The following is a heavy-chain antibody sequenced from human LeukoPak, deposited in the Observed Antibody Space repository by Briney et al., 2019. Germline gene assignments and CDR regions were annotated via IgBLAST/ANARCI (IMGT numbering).Heavy chain of an antibody. Sequence: ASVKVSCKASGFTFNSYGISWVRQAPGRGLEWMGWISANKGNANYAQKLQGRVTMTTDTSTSTAYMELRSLRSDDTAVYYCARDSSGSDAFDIWGQGTMVTVSS. CDR1: GFTFNSYG. V-gene: IGHV1-18*01. CDR2: ISANKGNA. D-gene: IGHD6-19*01. J-gene: IGHJ3*02. CDR3: ARDSSGSDAFDI.